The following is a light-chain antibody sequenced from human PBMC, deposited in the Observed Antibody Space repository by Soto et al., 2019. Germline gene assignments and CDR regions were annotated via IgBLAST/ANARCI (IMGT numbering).Light chain of an antibody. J-gene: IGLJ2*01. CDR2: SNS. CDR1: NFNIGRNN. Sequence: QSVLTQPPSASGTPGQRVTISCSGTNFNIGRNNVNWYQQLPGTAPKLLLYSNSQRPSGVPDRVSGSRSGTSASLTISGLQCEYELHYYCAAWDDTLKGVIFGGGTKVTAL. CDR3: AAWDDTLKGVI. V-gene: IGLV1-44*01.